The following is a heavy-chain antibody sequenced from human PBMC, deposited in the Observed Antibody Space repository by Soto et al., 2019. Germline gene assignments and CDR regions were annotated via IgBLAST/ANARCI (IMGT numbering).Heavy chain of an antibody. CDR1: GFNFNSYA. Sequence: VGSLRLSCTASGFNFNSYAMIWVRQAPGKGLEWVSGISGYGDTTYYSASVKGRFTISRDNSRKMLFLQMNSLRAEDTAMYYCAKVPLVLSNAFDLWGQGTKVTVSS. CDR3: AKVPLVLSNAFDL. D-gene: IGHD2-8*02. CDR2: ISGYGDTT. J-gene: IGHJ3*01. V-gene: IGHV3-23*01.